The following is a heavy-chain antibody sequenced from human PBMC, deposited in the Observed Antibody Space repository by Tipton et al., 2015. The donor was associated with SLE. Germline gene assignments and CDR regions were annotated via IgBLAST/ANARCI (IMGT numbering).Heavy chain of an antibody. CDR3: ARDFTVAGTGAFDI. CDR2: IYYSGST. J-gene: IGHJ3*02. Sequence: TRSLTCTVSGGSISSYYWSWIRQPPGKGLEWIGYIYYSGSTNYNPSLKSRVTISVDTSKNQFSLKLSSVTAADTAVYYCARDFTVAGTGAFDIWGQGTMVTVSS. D-gene: IGHD6-19*01. CDR1: GGSISSYY. V-gene: IGHV4-59*01.